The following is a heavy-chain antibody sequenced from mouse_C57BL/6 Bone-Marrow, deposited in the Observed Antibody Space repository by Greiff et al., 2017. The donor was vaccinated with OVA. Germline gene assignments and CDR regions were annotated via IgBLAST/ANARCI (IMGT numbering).Heavy chain of an antibody. CDR2: IDPSDSYP. D-gene: IGHD2-5*01. J-gene: IGHJ2*01. CDR3: ARTDSNFDY. Sequence: QVQLQQPGAELVMPGASVKLSCKASGYTFTSYWMHWVKQRPGQGLEWIGEIDPSDSYPNYNQKFKGKSTLTVDKSSSTAYMQLSSLTSEDSAVYYCARTDSNFDYWGQGTTLTVSS. V-gene: IGHV1-69*01. CDR1: GYTFTSYW.